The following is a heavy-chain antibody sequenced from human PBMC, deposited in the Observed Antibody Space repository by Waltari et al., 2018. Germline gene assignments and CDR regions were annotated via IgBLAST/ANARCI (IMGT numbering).Heavy chain of an antibody. CDR3: ARGSVGPLDF. J-gene: IGHJ4*02. V-gene: IGHV3-7*01. CDR1: GCIFVTSW. Sequence: LESGGGLVQPGKSLRLSCTGVGCIFVTSWRTWVRQVPGKGMEWVANINQDGSERYYSDSVKGRFTISRDNSETSLSLQMNSLRVADTAVYFCARGSVGPLDFWGQGTLVTVSS. CDR2: INQDGSER.